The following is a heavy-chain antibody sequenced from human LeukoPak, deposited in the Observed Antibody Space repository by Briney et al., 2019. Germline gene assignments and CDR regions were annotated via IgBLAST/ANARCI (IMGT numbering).Heavy chain of an antibody. CDR3: ARLEVTGEYYFDY. CDR2: IIPILGIA. CDR1: GGTFSSYA. Sequence: SVKVSCKASGGTFSSYAISWVRQAPGQGLEWMGRIIPILGIANYAQKFQGRVTITADKSTSTAYMELSSLRSEDTAVYYCARLEVTGEYYFDYWGQGTLVTVSS. J-gene: IGHJ4*02. V-gene: IGHV1-69*04. D-gene: IGHD2-21*02.